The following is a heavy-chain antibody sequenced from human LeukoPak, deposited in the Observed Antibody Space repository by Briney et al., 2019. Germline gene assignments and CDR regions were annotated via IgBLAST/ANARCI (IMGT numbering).Heavy chain of an antibody. CDR3: ARLSGVVGWSDAFDI. D-gene: IGHD6-19*01. Sequence: SETLSLTCTVSGYSISSGYYWGWIRQPPGKGLEWIGSIYHSGSTYYNPSLKSRVTISVDTSKNQFSLKLSSVTAADTAVYYCARLSGVVGWSDAFDIWGRGTMVTVSS. J-gene: IGHJ3*02. CDR1: GYSISSGYY. CDR2: IYHSGST. V-gene: IGHV4-38-2*02.